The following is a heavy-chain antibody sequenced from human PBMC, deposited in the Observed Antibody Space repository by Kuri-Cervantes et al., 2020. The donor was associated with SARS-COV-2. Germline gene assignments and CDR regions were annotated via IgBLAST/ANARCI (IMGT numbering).Heavy chain of an antibody. V-gene: IGHV1-2*02. CDR3: AMGLEGIYSNYEPDY. J-gene: IGHJ4*02. D-gene: IGHD4-11*01. Sequence: ASVKVSCKASGYTFTGYYMHWVRQAPGQRLEWMGWINPNSGGTNYAQKFQGRVTMTRDTSISTAYMELRSLRSDDTAVYYCAMGLEGIYSNYEPDYWGQGTLVTVSS. CDR2: INPNSGGT. CDR1: GYTFTGYY.